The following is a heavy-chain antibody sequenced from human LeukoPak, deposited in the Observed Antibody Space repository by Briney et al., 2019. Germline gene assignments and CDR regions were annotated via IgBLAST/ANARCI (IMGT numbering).Heavy chain of an antibody. V-gene: IGHV3-23*01. J-gene: IGHJ4*02. Sequence: GGSLRLSCAASGFTFSSYAMSWVRQAPGKGLEWVSAISGSGDSTYYGDSVKGRFTISRDNSKNTLYLQMNSLRAEDTALYYCARSEDWYYDSSGYSAFDYWGQGTLVTVSS. D-gene: IGHD3-22*01. CDR2: ISGSGDST. CDR3: ARSEDWYYDSSGYSAFDY. CDR1: GFTFSSYA.